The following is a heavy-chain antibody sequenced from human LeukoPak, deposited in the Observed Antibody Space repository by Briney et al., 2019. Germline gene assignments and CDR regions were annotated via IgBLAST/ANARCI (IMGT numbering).Heavy chain of an antibody. Sequence: PGGSLRLSCAASGFTVSSNYMSWVRQAPGKGLEWVSVIYGGGSTYYADSVKGRFTISRDNSKNTLYLQMNSLRAEDTAVCYCAREYDGGNWFDPWAREPWSPSPQ. CDR1: GFTVSSNY. V-gene: IGHV3-66*01. CDR3: AREYDGGNWFDP. D-gene: IGHD3-16*01. J-gene: IGHJ5*02. CDR2: IYGGGST.